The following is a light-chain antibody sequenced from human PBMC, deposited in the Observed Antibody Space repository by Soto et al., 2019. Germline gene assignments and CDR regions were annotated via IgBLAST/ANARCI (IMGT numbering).Light chain of an antibody. Sequence: QSALTQPASVSGSPGQSITISCTGTSSDVGSYNLVSWYQQHPDKAPKLMIYEVTKRPSGVSNRFSGSKSGNTASLTISGLQDEDEVNYYCCSYEGSGTVIFGGGTKLTVL. CDR2: EVT. CDR1: SSDVGSYNL. J-gene: IGLJ2*01. CDR3: CSYEGSGTVI. V-gene: IGLV2-23*02.